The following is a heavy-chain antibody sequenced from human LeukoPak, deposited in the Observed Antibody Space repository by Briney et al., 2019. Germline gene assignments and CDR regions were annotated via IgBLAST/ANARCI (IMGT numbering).Heavy chain of an antibody. CDR2: IDSDGRIT. D-gene: IGHD1-1*01. J-gene: IGHJ4*02. V-gene: IGHV3-74*01. Sequence: GGSLRLSCAASGFTFSSHWKHWVRQVPGKGLVWVSRIDSDGRITTYADSVKGRFTISRDNAKNTLYLQMNTLRDEDTAVYYCARDYNWNPPDYWGQGTLVTVSS. CDR3: ARDYNWNPPDY. CDR1: GFTFSSHW.